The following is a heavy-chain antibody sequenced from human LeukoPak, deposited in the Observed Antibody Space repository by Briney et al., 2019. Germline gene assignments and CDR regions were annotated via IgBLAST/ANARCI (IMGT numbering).Heavy chain of an antibody. CDR2: MNPNLGHT. J-gene: IGHJ5*02. D-gene: IGHD1-26*01. CDR3: ARGIGT. Sequence: ASVKVSCKASEYTFSGHDINWVRQDAGQGLEWMGWMNPNLGHTGYAQQFRGRVTMTRNASIGTAYMELTGLRSEDTAVCYCARGIGTWGQGSLVTVSS. V-gene: IGHV1-8*01. CDR1: EYTFSGHD.